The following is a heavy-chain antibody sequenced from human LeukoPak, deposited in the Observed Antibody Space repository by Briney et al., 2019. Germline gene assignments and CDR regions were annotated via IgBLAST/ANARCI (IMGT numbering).Heavy chain of an antibody. Sequence: PGGSLRLSCAASGLTFSSYWMSWVRQAPGKGLEWVANINQDGSDKYYVDSVKGRFTISRDNAKNSLYLQMNSLRATDTAVYYCATVRVYTNFDYWGQGTLVTVSS. CDR1: GLTFSSYW. D-gene: IGHD6-13*01. CDR2: INQDGSDK. V-gene: IGHV3-7*05. J-gene: IGHJ4*02. CDR3: ATVRVYTNFDY.